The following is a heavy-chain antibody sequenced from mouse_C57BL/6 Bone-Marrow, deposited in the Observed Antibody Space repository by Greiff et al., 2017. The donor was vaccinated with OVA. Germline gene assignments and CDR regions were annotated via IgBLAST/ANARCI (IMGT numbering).Heavy chain of an antibody. Sequence: EVQLVESGGDLVKPGGSLKLSCAASGFTFSSYGMSWVRQTPDKRLEWVATISSGGSYTYYPDSVKGRFTISRDNAKNTLYLQMSSLKSEDTAMYYCARHRRFDYWGQGTTLTVSS. CDR2: ISSGGSYT. J-gene: IGHJ2*01. CDR3: ARHRRFDY. V-gene: IGHV5-6*01. CDR1: GFTFSSYG.